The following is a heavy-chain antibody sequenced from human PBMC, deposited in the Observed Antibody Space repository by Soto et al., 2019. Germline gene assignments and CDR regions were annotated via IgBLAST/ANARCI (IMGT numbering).Heavy chain of an antibody. Sequence: GGSLRLSCAASGFTFSSYAMSWVHQAPGKGLEWVSAISGSGGSTYYADSVKGRFTISRDNSKNTLYLQMNSLRAEDTAVYYCAKDGRANWDLGGYWYFDLWGRGTLVTVSS. CDR2: ISGSGGST. D-gene: IGHD7-27*01. CDR3: AKDGRANWDLGGYWYFDL. J-gene: IGHJ2*01. CDR1: GFTFSSYA. V-gene: IGHV3-23*01.